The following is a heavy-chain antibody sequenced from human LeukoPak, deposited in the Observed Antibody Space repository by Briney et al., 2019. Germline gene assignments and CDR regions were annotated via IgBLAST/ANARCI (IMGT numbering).Heavy chain of an antibody. V-gene: IGHV3-23*01. Sequence: GGSLRLSCAASGFTFSSYAMSWVRQAPGKGLGWVSAISGSGGSTYYADSVKGRFTISRDNSKNTLYLQMNSLRAEGTAVYYCAKDKRWELLGYWGQGTLVTVSS. D-gene: IGHD1-26*01. CDR1: GFTFSSYA. CDR3: AKDKRWELLGY. CDR2: ISGSGGST. J-gene: IGHJ4*02.